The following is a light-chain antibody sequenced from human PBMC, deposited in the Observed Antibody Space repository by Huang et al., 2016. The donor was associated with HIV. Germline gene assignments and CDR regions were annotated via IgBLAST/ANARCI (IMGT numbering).Light chain of an antibody. J-gene: IGKJ1*01. CDR2: KAS. Sequence: DIQMTQSPSTLSASVGDRVTITCRASQSISSRLAWYQQKPGKAPKLLIYKASSLERGVPSRFSGSGTETELTLTISSLQPDDFATYCCQQYNSYPWTFGEGTKVGLK. CDR1: QSISSR. CDR3: QQYNSYPWT. V-gene: IGKV1-5*03.